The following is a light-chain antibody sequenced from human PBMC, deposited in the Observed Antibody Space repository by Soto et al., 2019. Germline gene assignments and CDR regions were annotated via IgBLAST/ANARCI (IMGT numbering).Light chain of an antibody. CDR2: AAS. V-gene: IGKV1D-12*01. CDR1: QGISSW. J-gene: IGKJ1*01. CDR3: QQANSFPRT. Sequence: DIQMTQSPSSVSASVGDRVTITCRASQGISSWVAWYQQKPGKAPKLLIYAASSLQSGVPSRFSGSGYGTDFTLTISSLQPDDYATYYCQQANSFPRTFGQGTKVEIK.